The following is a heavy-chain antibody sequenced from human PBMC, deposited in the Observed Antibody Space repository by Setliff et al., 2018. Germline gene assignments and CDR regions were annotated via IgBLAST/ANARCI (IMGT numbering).Heavy chain of an antibody. J-gene: IGHJ4*02. CDR2: IHYSGTT. CDR3: ARTGTYRYFDY. D-gene: IGHD1-26*01. V-gene: IGHV4-39*01. Sequence: PSETLSLTCTVSGASINSGTYYWAWIRQPPGKGLEWIGRIHYSGTTYYNASLKSRVTMPVDTSKNQFSLNLSSVTAADTAVYYCARTGTYRYFDYWGQGALGTVPQ. CDR1: GASINSGTYY.